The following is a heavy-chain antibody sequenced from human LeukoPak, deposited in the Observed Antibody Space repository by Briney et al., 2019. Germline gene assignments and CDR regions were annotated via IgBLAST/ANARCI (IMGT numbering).Heavy chain of an antibody. CDR2: ISSSSSYI. Sequence: GGSLRLSCAASGFTFSSYAMSWVRQAPGKGLEWVSSISSSSSYIYYADSVKGRFTISRDNAKNSLYLQMNSLRAEDTAVYYCAVNYDFWSGFDPWGQGTLVTVSS. D-gene: IGHD3-3*01. V-gene: IGHV3-21*01. J-gene: IGHJ5*02. CDR3: AVNYDFWSGFDP. CDR1: GFTFSSYA.